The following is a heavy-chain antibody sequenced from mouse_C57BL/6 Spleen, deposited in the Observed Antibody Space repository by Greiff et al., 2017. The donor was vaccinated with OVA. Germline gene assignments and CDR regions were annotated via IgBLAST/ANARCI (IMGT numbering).Heavy chain of an antibody. J-gene: IGHJ2*01. CDR1: GYAFSSSW. CDR2: IYPGGGDT. D-gene: IGHD3-1*01. V-gene: IGHV1-82*01. Sequence: VQLQQSGPELVKPGASVKISCKASGYAFSSSWMNWVKQRPGKGLEWIGRIYPGGGDTNYNGKFKGKATLTADKSSSTAYMQLSSLTSEDSAVYFCAAGRADYWGQGTTLTVSS. CDR3: AAGRADY.